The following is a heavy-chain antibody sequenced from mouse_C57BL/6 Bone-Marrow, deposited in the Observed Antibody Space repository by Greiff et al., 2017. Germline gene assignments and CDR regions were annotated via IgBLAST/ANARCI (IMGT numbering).Heavy chain of an antibody. D-gene: IGHD2-5*01. V-gene: IGHV5-2*03. CDR3: ARHSNYGFYYAMDY. Sequence: EVMLVESGGGLVQPGESLKLSCESNEYEFPSHDMSWVRQTPAKRLELVAAINSDGGSTYYPDTMERRFIISRDNTKKTLYLQLSSLRSEDTALYYCARHSNYGFYYAMDYWGQGTSVTVSS. CDR1: EYEFPSHD. J-gene: IGHJ4*01. CDR2: INSDGGST.